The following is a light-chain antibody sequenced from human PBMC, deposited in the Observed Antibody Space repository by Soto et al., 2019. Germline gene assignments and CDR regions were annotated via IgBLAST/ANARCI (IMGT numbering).Light chain of an antibody. CDR2: DVS. Sequence: QAVLAQPASVSGARGQRITISCTGTSSDVGSDNYVSWFQQHPGKVPKLIIYDVSNWPSGVSDRFSGSKSGNTASLTISGLHPEDEADYYCSSFTSSSTFVFGTGTKVTVL. J-gene: IGLJ1*01. CDR1: SSDVGSDNY. CDR3: SSFTSSSTFV. V-gene: IGLV2-14*03.